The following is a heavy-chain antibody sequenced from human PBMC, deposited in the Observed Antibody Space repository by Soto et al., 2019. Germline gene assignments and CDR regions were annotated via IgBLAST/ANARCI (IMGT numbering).Heavy chain of an antibody. CDR2: IWYDGSNK. CDR1: GFTFSSYG. Sequence: PGGSLRLSCAASGFTFSSYGMHWVRQAPGKGLEWVAVIWYDGSNKYYADSVKGRFTISRDNSKNTLYLQMNSLRAEDTAVYYCARGGGYYYYGMDVWGQGTTVTVSS. J-gene: IGHJ6*02. CDR3: ARGGGYYYYGMDV. V-gene: IGHV3-33*01.